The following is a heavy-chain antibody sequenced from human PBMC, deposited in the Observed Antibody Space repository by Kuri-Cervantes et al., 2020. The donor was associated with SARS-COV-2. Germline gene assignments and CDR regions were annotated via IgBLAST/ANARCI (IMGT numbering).Heavy chain of an antibody. CDR3: AREGYYDSSGYFGDYVRIEV. J-gene: IGHJ6*02. CDR1: GYTFTSYG. V-gene: IGHV1-18*01. D-gene: IGHD3-22*01. Sequence: ASVKVSCKASGYTFTSYGISWVRQAPGQGLEWMGWISAYNGNTNYAQKLQGRVTMTTDTSTSTAYMELRSLRSDDTAVYYCAREGYYDSSGYFGDYVRIEVWGQGTTVTVSS. CDR2: ISAYNGNT.